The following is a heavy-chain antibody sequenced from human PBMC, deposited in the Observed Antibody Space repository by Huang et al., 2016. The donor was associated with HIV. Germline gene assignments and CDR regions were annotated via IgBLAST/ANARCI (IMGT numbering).Heavy chain of an antibody. V-gene: IGHV1-69*13. Sequence: QVQLVQSGAEVKTPGSSVKVSCKGSGGTFSKYAISWLRPAPGQGLEWMGGIIPMFGTPKYARKFQGRVTITADDSTSTTYVEVSSLRSEDTALYYCARGQLGSYGDYDVLYWGQGTLVTVSS. CDR2: IIPMFGTP. CDR1: GGTFSKYA. CDR3: ARGQLGSYGDYDVLY. D-gene: IGHD4-17*01. J-gene: IGHJ4*02.